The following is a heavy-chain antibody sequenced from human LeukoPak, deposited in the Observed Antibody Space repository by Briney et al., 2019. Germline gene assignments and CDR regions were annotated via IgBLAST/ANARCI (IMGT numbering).Heavy chain of an antibody. J-gene: IGHJ4*02. D-gene: IGHD3-10*01. Sequence: SQTLSLTCAISGDSVSSNSAAWNWIRQSPSRGLEWLGRTYYRSKWYKDYAVSVESRITINPDTSKNQFSLKLRSVTAADTAVYYCARGKYFYGSGSYYPFDYWGQGTLVTVSS. V-gene: IGHV6-1*01. CDR1: GDSVSSNSAA. CDR2: TYYRSKWYK. CDR3: ARGKYFYGSGSYYPFDY.